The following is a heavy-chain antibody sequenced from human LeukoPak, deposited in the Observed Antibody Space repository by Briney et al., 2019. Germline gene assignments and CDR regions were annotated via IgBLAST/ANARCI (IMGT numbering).Heavy chain of an antibody. D-gene: IGHD3-9*01. CDR1: GYTFTSYA. J-gene: IGHJ4*02. V-gene: IGHV7-4-1*02. CDR3: ARGGYFDWLNPTEFDY. CDR2: INTNTGNP. Sequence: ASVKVSCKASGYTFTSYAMNWVRQAPGQGLEWMGWINTNTGNPTYAQGFTGRFVFSLDTSVSTAYLQISSLKAEDTAVYYCARGGYFDWLNPTEFDYWGQGTLVTVSS.